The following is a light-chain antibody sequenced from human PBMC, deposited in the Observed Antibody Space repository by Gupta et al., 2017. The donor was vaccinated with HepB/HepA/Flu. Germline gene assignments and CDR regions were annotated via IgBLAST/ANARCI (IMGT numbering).Light chain of an antibody. Sequence: EIVLTQSPGTLSLSPGERATLSCRASQSINSNYLAWYQQKPGQAPRLLIYGASTRATDIPDRFSGSGSVTDFTLTINRLEPEDFAVFYCQQDGNPPRTFGQGTKVEIK. CDR1: QSINSNY. CDR2: GAS. CDR3: QQDGNPPRT. J-gene: IGKJ1*01. V-gene: IGKV3-20*01.